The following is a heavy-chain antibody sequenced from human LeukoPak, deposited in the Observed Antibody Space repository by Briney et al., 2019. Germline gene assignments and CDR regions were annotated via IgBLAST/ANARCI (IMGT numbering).Heavy chain of an antibody. CDR2: IYYSGST. Sequence: SETLSLTCTVSGGSISSYYWSWIRQPPGKGLEWIGYIYYSGSTNYNPSLKSRVTISVDTSKNQFSLKLSSVTAADTAVYYCARADSSGYYYFDYWGQGTLVTVSS. V-gene: IGHV4-59*01. CDR1: GGSISSYY. J-gene: IGHJ4*02. CDR3: ARADSSGYYYFDY. D-gene: IGHD3-22*01.